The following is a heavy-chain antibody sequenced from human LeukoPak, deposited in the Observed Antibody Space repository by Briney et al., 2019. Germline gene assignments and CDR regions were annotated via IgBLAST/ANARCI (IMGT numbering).Heavy chain of an antibody. D-gene: IGHD6-13*01. CDR1: GYSFTSYW. V-gene: IGHV5-51*01. Sequence: GESLKISCKGSGYSFTSYWIGWVRQMPGKGLEWMGIIYPGDSDTRYSPSFQGQVTISADKSISTAYRQWSSLKASDTAMYYCARQDRSWGGGFDYWGQGTLVTVSS. CDR3: ARQDRSWGGGFDY. J-gene: IGHJ4*02. CDR2: IYPGDSDT.